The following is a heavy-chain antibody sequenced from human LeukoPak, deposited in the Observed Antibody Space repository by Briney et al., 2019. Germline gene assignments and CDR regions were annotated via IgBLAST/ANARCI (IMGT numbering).Heavy chain of an antibody. Sequence: GGSLRLSCAASGFTFSSYWMHWVRQAPGKGLVWVSRTNSDGSSTRYADSVKGRFTISRDNAKNTLSLQMNSLRAEDTAVYYCARAERRGYDFWSGYYLPDYWGQGTLVTVSS. CDR2: TNSDGSST. CDR1: GFTFSSYW. CDR3: ARAERRGYDFWSGYYLPDY. J-gene: IGHJ4*02. V-gene: IGHV3-74*01. D-gene: IGHD3-3*01.